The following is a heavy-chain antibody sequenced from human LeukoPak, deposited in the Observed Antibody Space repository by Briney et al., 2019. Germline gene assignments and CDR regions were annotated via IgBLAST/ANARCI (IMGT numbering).Heavy chain of an antibody. J-gene: IGHJ5*02. Sequence: GASVKASCKASGYTFTGHDINWVRQAPGQGLEWMGWMNPNSGSTGYTQKFQGRVTMTRDTSLSTAYMELSSLRPDDTAVYYCARSQAGGGVWFDLWGQGTLVTVSS. CDR3: ARSQAGGGVWFDL. CDR1: GYTFTGHD. D-gene: IGHD3-16*01. CDR2: MNPNSGST. V-gene: IGHV1-8*01.